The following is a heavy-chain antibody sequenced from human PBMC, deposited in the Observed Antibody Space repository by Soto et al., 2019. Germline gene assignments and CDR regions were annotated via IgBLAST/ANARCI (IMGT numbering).Heavy chain of an antibody. CDR2: IIGSGGTP. CDR3: AKHSGYDHYYDMDV. Sequence: EVQLLESGGGLVQPGGSLRLSCAASGFTFDIYAMSWVRQAPGKGLEWVSTIIGSGGTPYYADSVTGRFTISRDNSKNTLYVQMSSLRADDTAEYYCAKHSGYDHYYDMDVWGQGTTVTVSS. D-gene: IGHD5-12*01. CDR1: GFTFDIYA. V-gene: IGHV3-23*01. J-gene: IGHJ6*02.